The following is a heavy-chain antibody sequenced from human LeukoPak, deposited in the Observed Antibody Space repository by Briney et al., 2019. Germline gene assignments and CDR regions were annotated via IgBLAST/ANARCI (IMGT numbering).Heavy chain of an antibody. CDR1: GFTFSSDW. V-gene: IGHV3-7*01. D-gene: IGHD3-10*01. CDR3: ARVPGRGYYYYYYMDV. J-gene: IGHJ6*03. Sequence: GGSLRLSCAASGFTFSSDWMSWVRQAPGKGLEWVANIKQDGSEKYYVDSVKGRFTISRDNAKNSLYLQMNSLRAEDTAVYYCARVPGRGYYYYYYMDVWGKGTTVTVSS. CDR2: IKQDGSEK.